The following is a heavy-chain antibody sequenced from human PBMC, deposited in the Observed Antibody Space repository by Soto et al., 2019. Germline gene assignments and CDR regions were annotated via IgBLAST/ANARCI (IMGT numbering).Heavy chain of an antibody. Sequence: SVKVSCKASGGTFSSYAISWVRQAPGQGLEWMGGIIPIFGTANYAQKFQGRVTITADESTSTAYMELSSLRSEDTAVYYCARSAVRGVNPNYYYYYGMDVWGLWAMVTVPQ. V-gene: IGHV1-69*13. CDR1: GGTFSSYA. D-gene: IGHD3-10*01. J-gene: IGHJ6*01. CDR2: IIPIFGTA. CDR3: ARSAVRGVNPNYYYYYGMDV.